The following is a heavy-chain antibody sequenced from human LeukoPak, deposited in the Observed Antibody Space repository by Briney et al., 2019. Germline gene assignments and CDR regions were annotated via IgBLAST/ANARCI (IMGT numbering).Heavy chain of an antibody. V-gene: IGHV3-15*01. CDR2: IKSKTDGGTT. D-gene: IGHD3-16*02. CDR1: GFTFSNAW. J-gene: IGHJ4*02. CDR3: TTTTITFGGVIALDY. Sequence: GGSLRLSCAASGFTFSNAWMSWVRQAPGKGLEWVGRIKSKTDGGTTDYAAPVKGRFTISRDDSKNTLYLQMNSLKTEDTAVYYCTTTTITFGGVIALDYWGQGTLVTVSS.